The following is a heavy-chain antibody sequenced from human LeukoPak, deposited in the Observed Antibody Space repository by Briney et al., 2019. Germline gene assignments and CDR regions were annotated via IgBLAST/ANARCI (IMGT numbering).Heavy chain of an antibody. J-gene: IGHJ4*02. V-gene: IGHV3-33*08. Sequence: GGSLRLSCAASGFTFSSYWMSWVRQAPGKGLEWVAVIWYDGSNKYYADSVKGRFTISRDNSKNTLYLQMNSLRAEDTAVYYCARGETVTTQHYFDYWGQGTLVTVSS. CDR1: GFTFSSYW. CDR2: IWYDGSNK. CDR3: ARGETVTTQHYFDY. D-gene: IGHD4-17*01.